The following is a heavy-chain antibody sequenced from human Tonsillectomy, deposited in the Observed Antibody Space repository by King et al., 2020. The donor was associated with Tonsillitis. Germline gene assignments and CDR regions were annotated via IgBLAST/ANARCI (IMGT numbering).Heavy chain of an antibody. D-gene: IGHD3-22*01. J-gene: IGHJ4*02. Sequence: VQLVESGGGVVQPGRSLRLSCAASGFTFSRYGMYWVRQAPGKGLEWVAVISYDGSKKNYADSVKGRFTVSRGNSKNTLYLQMTSLRAEDTAVYYCAKDYYYDNSGYGYWGQGTLVTVSS. CDR1: GFTFSRYG. V-gene: IGHV3-30*18. CDR3: AKDYYYDNSGYGY. CDR2: ISYDGSKK.